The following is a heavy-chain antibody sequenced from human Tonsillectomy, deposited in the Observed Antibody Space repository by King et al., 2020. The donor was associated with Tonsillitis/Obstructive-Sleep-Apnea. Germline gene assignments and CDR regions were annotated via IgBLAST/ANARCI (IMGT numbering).Heavy chain of an antibody. Sequence: QLVQSGAEVKKPGDSLKISCKGSDYTFATYWIGWVRQMPGKGLEWVGIIYPGDSDTRYSPSFQGQVTISADKSNSTAYLQWSGLKASETAMYYCARLNIYDPFFDLWGQGTLVTVSS. V-gene: IGHV5-51*01. J-gene: IGHJ4*02. CDR3: ARLNIYDPFFDL. CDR1: DYTFATYW. CDR2: IYPGDSDT. D-gene: IGHD2/OR15-2a*01.